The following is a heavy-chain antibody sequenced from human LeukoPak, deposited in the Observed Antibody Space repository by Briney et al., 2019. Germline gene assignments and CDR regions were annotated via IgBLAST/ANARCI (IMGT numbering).Heavy chain of an antibody. V-gene: IGHV4-39*01. J-gene: IGHJ5*02. CDR3: ARRRRDYDFWSGYSQYDP. CDR2: IYHTGST. D-gene: IGHD3-3*01. CDR1: GGSISSSTYF. Sequence: PSETLSLTCTVSGGSISSSTYFWDWIRQPPGKGLEWIGSIYHTGSTYYNPSLKSRVTISIDTSKNQFSLRLRSVTAADTAVYYCARRRRDYDFWSGYSQYDPWSQGTMVTVYS.